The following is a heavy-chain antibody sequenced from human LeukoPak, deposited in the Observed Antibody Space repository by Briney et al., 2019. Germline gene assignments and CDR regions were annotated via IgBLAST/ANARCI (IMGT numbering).Heavy chain of an antibody. Sequence: GSLRLSCAASGFTFSSYAMSWIRQPPGKGLEWIGEINHSGSTNYNPSLKSRVTISVDTSKNQFSLKLSSVTAADTAVYYCARVYSSSWYSNWFDPWGQGTLVTVSS. D-gene: IGHD6-13*01. J-gene: IGHJ5*02. CDR1: GFTFSSYA. V-gene: IGHV4-34*01. CDR2: INHSGST. CDR3: ARVYSSSWYSNWFDP.